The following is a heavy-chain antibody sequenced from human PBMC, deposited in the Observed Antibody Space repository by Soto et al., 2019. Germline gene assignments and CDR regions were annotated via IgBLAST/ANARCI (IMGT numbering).Heavy chain of an antibody. V-gene: IGHV3-33*01. CDR3: ARDRGSGLYYYYGMDV. CDR1: GFIFSNHA. CDR2: VYYDGTRE. J-gene: IGHJ6*02. D-gene: IGHD3-10*01. Sequence: PGGSLRLSCAASGFIFSNHAMLWVRQAPGKGLEWVAVVYYDGTREYYADSVKGRITISRDNSKNTLYLQMNSLRAEDTAVYYCARDRGSGLYYYYGMDVWGQGTMVTVSS.